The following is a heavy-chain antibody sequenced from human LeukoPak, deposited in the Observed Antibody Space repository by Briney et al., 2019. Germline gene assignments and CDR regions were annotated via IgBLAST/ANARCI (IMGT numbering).Heavy chain of an antibody. V-gene: IGHV1-24*01. CDR2: FDPEDGET. D-gene: IGHD1-26*01. CDR1: GYTFTSYY. Sequence: ASVKVSCKASGYTFTSYYMHWVRQAPGQGLEWMGGFDPEDGETIYAQKFQGRVTMTEDTSTDTAYMELSSLRSEDTAVYYCATDRPLQWELKYAFDIWGQGTMVTVSS. J-gene: IGHJ3*02. CDR3: ATDRPLQWELKYAFDI.